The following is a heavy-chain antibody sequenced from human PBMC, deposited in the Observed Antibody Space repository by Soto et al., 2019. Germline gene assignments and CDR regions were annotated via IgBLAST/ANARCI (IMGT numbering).Heavy chain of an antibody. Sequence: QVQLLESGGGLVNPGGSLRLSCAASGFTVSGHYMGWIRQPPGKGLEWISYISSDSSETNHRDSVKGRCTISRDNATNSLYLQMNSLRAEDTAVYFCATGQQVRMPDIGGQRTMVTVSS. D-gene: IGHD6-13*01. CDR2: ISSDSSET. J-gene: IGHJ3*02. V-gene: IGHV3-11*03. CDR1: GFTVSGHY. CDR3: ATGQQVRMPDI.